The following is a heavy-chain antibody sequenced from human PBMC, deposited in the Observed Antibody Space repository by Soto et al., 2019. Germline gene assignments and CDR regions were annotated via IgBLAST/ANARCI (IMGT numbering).Heavy chain of an antibody. Sequence: EVQLLESGGGLVQPGGSLRLSCAASGFTFSSSAMSWVRQAPGKGLEWVSAISGSGGSTYYADSGKGRFTISRDNSKNTLYLQMNSLRAEDTALYYCAKETDDGDYRWCDPCGRGSLVTV. J-gene: IGHJ5*02. CDR2: ISGSGGST. CDR3: AKETDDGDYRWCDP. D-gene: IGHD4-17*01. CDR1: GFTFSSSA. V-gene: IGHV3-23*01.